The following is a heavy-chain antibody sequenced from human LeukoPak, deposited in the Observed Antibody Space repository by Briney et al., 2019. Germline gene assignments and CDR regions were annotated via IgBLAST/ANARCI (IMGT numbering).Heavy chain of an antibody. J-gene: IGHJ3*02. V-gene: IGHV4-59*01. CDR2: IYYSGST. CDR3: ARMGPARLYYYDSSGSNDAFDI. CDR1: GGSISSYY. Sequence: PSETLSLTCTVSGGSISSYYWSWIRQPPGKGLEWIGYIYYSGSTNYNPSLKSRVTISVDTSKNQFSLKLSSVTAADTAVYYCARMGPARLYYYDSSGSNDAFDIWGQGTMVTVSS. D-gene: IGHD3-22*01.